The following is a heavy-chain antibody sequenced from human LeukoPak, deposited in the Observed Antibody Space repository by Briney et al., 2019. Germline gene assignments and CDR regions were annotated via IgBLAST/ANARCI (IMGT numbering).Heavy chain of an antibody. Sequence: RASVKVSCKASGGTFSSYAISWVRQAPGQGLEWMGGIIPIFGTANYAQKFQGRVTITADESTSTAYMELSSLRSEDTAVYSCAGADSTAGYPYDPWGQGTLVTVSS. D-gene: IGHD3-22*01. CDR1: GGTFSSYA. J-gene: IGHJ5*02. CDR3: AGADSTAGYPYDP. V-gene: IGHV1-69*01. CDR2: IIPIFGTA.